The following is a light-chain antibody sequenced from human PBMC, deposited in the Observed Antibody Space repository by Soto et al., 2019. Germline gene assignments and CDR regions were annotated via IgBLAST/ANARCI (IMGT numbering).Light chain of an antibody. V-gene: IGKV3-11*01. CDR1: QSITGS. J-gene: IGKJ4*01. Sequence: EIVLTQSPAKLSLSPGERATLSCRASQSITGSIAWYQQKPGQAPRLLIYDVANCAVGVPATFSGSGCGTDFTLTISSLVPESFAVYYCQQRYSWPLNFGGGTRVE. CDR2: DVA. CDR3: QQRYSWPLN.